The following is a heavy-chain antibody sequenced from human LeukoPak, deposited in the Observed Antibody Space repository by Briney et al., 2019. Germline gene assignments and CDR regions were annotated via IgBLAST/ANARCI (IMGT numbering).Heavy chain of an antibody. D-gene: IGHD3-10*01. CDR1: GYTFTSYG. CDR2: ISAYNGNT. J-gene: IGHJ4*02. Sequence: ASVKVSRKASGYTFTSYGISWVRQAPGQGLEWMGWISAYNGNTNYAQKLQGRVTMTTDTSTSTAYMELRSLRSDDTAVYYCARGVLLWFGEFSSFDYWGQGTLVTVSS. V-gene: IGHV1-18*01. CDR3: ARGVLLWFGEFSSFDY.